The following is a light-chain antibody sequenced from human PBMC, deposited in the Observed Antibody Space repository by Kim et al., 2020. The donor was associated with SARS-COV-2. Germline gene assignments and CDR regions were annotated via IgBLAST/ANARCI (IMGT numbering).Light chain of an antibody. J-gene: IGKJ2*01. Sequence: EIVLTQSPGTLSLSPGERATLSCRASQSVSSSYLAWYQQKPGQAPRLLIYGASSRATDIPDRFSGSGSGTDFTLTISRLEPEDFAVYYCKQYGSSPNTFGQGTKLEIK. CDR1: QSVSSSY. V-gene: IGKV3-20*01. CDR2: GAS. CDR3: KQYGSSPNT.